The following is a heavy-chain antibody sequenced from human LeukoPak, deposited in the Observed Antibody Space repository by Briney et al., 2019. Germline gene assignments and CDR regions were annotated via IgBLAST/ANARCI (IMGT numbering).Heavy chain of an antibody. Sequence: GSSVKVSCKASGGTFSSYAISWVRQAPGQGLEWMGGIIPIFGTANYAQKFQGRVTITTDESTSTAYMELSSLRSEDTAGYYCASSHGSGSYYNIGQFDCWGQGTLVTVSS. D-gene: IGHD3-10*01. CDR2: IIPIFGTA. CDR3: ASSHGSGSYYNIGQFDC. V-gene: IGHV1-69*05. CDR1: GGTFSSYA. J-gene: IGHJ4*02.